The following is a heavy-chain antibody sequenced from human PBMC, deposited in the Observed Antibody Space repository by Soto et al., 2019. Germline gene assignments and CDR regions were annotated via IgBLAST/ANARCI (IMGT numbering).Heavy chain of an antibody. CDR1: GGSISSYY. D-gene: IGHD2-15*01. Sequence: SETLSLTCTVSGGSISSYYWSWIRQPPGKGLEWIGYIYYSGSTNYNPSLKSRVTISVDTSKNQFSLKLSSVTAADTAVYYCARGVVVAAQYDYWGQGTLVTVSS. J-gene: IGHJ4*02. CDR2: IYYSGST. CDR3: ARGVVVAAQYDY. V-gene: IGHV4-59*01.